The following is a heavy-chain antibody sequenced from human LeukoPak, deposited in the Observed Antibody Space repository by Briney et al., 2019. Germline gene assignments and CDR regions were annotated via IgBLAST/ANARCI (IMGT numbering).Heavy chain of an antibody. CDR2: IIPIFGTA. J-gene: IGHJ4*02. Sequence: GASVKVSCKASGGTFSSYAISWVRQAPGQGLEWMGGIIPIFGTANYAQKFQGRVTITTDESTSTAYMELSSLRSEDTAVYYCARVPGSGSYSLDYWGQGTLVTVSS. CDR1: GGTFSSYA. D-gene: IGHD3-10*01. V-gene: IGHV1-69*05. CDR3: ARVPGSGSYSLDY.